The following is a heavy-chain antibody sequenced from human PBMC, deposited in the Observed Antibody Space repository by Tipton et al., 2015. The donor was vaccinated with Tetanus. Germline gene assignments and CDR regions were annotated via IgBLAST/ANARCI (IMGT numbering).Heavy chain of an antibody. CDR3: AKDGCFSVGCLGSDY. Sequence: SLRLSCAASGFTFSDYAMSWVRQAPGAGLEWVSTLSGSGNTAYYADSVKGRFSISRDNSIDTLFLLMTSLRVEDTAVYYCAKDGCFSVGCLGSDYWGQGNLVTVSS. J-gene: IGHJ4*02. CDR1: GFTFSDYA. CDR2: LSGSGNTA. V-gene: IGHV3-23*01. D-gene: IGHD5/OR15-5a*01.